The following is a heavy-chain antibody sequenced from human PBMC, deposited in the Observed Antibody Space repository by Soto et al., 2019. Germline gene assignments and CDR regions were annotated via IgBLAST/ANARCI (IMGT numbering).Heavy chain of an antibody. Sequence: GGSLRLSCAASGFTFSSYCMHWVRQAPGKGLEWVAVISYDGSNKYYADSVKGRFTISRDNSKNTLYLQMNSLRAEDTAVYYCAKDFSVVVTASRVVRYYGMDVWGQGTTVTVSS. D-gene: IGHD2-21*02. V-gene: IGHV3-30*18. J-gene: IGHJ6*02. CDR3: AKDFSVVVTASRVVRYYGMDV. CDR1: GFTFSSYC. CDR2: ISYDGSNK.